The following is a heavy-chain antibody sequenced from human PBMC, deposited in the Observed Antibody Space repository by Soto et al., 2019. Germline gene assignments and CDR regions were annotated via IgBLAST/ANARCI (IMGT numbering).Heavy chain of an antibody. V-gene: IGHV1-69*12. CDR1: GGTFSSYA. CDR3: ARDGHYDILTGPYYYYGMDV. CDR2: IIPIFGTA. Sequence: QVQLVQSGAEVKKPGSSVKVSCKASGGTFSSYAISWVRQAPGQGLEWMGGIIPIFGTANYAQKFQGRVTITADESTSTAYMELSSLRSEDTAVYYCARDGHYDILTGPYYYYGMDVWGQGTTVTVSS. J-gene: IGHJ6*02. D-gene: IGHD3-9*01.